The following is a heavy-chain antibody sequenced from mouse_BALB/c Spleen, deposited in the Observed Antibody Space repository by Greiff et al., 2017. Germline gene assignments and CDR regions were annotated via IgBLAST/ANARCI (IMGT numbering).Heavy chain of an antibody. CDR1: GFTFSSFG. CDR3: ARSHWYFDV. CDR2: ISSGSSTI. Sequence: EVQVVESGGGLVQPGGSRKLSCAASGFTFSSFGMHWVRQAPEKGLEWVAYISSGSSTIYYADTVKGRFTISRDNPKNTLFLQMTSLRSEDTAMYYCARSHWYFDVWGAGTTVTVSS. J-gene: IGHJ1*01. V-gene: IGHV5-17*02.